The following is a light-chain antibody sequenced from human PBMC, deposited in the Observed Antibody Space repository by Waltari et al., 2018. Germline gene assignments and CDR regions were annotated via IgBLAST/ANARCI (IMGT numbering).Light chain of an antibody. CDR1: QSVFFSSTNKNY. J-gene: IGKJ2*03. CDR2: WAS. Sequence: IVMTQSPASLAVSLGERATINCKANQSVFFSSTNKNYVAWYQQRPGQPPRLLLSWASIRESVVPDRVVGSGSGTDFTLTINSLQAEDVALYYCQHYYRTPYSFGQGTKLEIK. CDR3: QHYYRTPYS. V-gene: IGKV4-1*01.